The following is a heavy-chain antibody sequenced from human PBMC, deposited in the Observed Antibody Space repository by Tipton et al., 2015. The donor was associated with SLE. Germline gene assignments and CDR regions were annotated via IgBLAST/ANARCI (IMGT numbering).Heavy chain of an antibody. D-gene: IGHD3-22*01. CDR1: GGSISSGGYS. J-gene: IGHJ4*02. Sequence: TLSLTCAVSGGSISSGGYSWSWIRQPPGKGLEWIGYIYHSGSTYYNPSLKSRVTISVDTSKNPFSLKLSSVTAADTAVYYCARISKWLLPHLAYWGQVALFTVSS. CDR3: ARISKWLLPHLAY. CDR2: IYHSGST. V-gene: IGHV4-30-2*01.